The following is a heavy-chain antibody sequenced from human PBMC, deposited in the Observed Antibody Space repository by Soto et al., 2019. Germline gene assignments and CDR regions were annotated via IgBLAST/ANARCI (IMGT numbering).Heavy chain of an antibody. D-gene: IGHD2-15*01. CDR2: INHSGST. CDR3: ARVLTLGDCSGGSGHGWYFDL. CDR1: GGSFSGYY. J-gene: IGHJ2*01. Sequence: QVQLQQWGAGLLKPAETLSLTCAVYGGSFSGYYWSWIRQPPGKGLEWIGEINHSGSTNYNPSLKSRVTISVDTSKNPCSLHLSSVTAADAAVYYCARVLTLGDCSGGSGHGWYFDLWGRGTLVTVSS. V-gene: IGHV4-34*01.